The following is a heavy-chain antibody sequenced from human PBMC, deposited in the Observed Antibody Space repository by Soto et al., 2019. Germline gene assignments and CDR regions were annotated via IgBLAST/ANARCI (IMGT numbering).Heavy chain of an antibody. CDR2: IWYDGSNK. CDR3: ARETIGTKAGDY. CDR1: GFTFSNYG. J-gene: IGHJ4*02. V-gene: IGHV3-33*01. Sequence: QVQLVESGGGVVQPGRSLRLSCAASGFTFSNYGMHWVRQAPGKGLEWVALIWYDGSNKNYADSVKGRFTISRDNSKNTVYLQMNSLRAEDTAVYYCARETIGTKAGDYWGQATLVTVSS. D-gene: IGHD1-1*01.